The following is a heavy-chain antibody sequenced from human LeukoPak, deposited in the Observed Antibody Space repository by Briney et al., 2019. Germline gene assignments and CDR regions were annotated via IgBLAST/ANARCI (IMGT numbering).Heavy chain of an antibody. J-gene: IGHJ4*02. Sequence: KTGGSLRLSCAASGFTFSSYAMSWVRQAPGKGLEWVGRIKSKTDGGTTDYAAPVKGRFTISRDDSKNTLYLQMNSLKTEDTAVYYCTTTYSGSYWPFYWGQGTLVTVSS. CDR3: TTTYSGSYWPFY. V-gene: IGHV3-15*01. D-gene: IGHD1-26*01. CDR1: GFTFSSYA. CDR2: IKSKTDGGTT.